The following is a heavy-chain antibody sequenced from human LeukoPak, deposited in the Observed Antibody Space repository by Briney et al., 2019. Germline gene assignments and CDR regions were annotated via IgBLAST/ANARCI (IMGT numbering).Heavy chain of an antibody. D-gene: IGHD2-15*01. CDR1: GFTFDDYA. V-gene: IGHV3-9*01. Sequence: GRSLRLSCAASGFTFDDYAMHWVRQVPGKGLEWVSGISWNSGLIDYADSVKGRFSISRGNAKNSLYLQMNSLKAEDTALYYCAKERSSAIDYWGQGTLVTVSS. CDR2: ISWNSGLI. J-gene: IGHJ4*02. CDR3: AKERSSAIDY.